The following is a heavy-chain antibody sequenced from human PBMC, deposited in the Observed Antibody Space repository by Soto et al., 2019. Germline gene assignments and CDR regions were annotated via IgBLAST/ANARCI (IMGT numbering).Heavy chain of an antibody. CDR1: GGTFSSYA. CDR3: ARLPLKGPGAFDI. V-gene: IGHV1-69*13. CDR2: IIPIFGTA. Sequence: SVKVSCKASGGTFSSYAISWVRQAPGQGLEWMGGIIPIFGTANYAQKFQGRVTITADESTSTAYMELSSLRSEDTAVYYCARLPLKGPGAFDIWGQGTMVTVSS. J-gene: IGHJ3*02.